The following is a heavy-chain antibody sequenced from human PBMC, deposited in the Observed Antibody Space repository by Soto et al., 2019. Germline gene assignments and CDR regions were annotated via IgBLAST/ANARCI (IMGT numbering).Heavy chain of an antibody. CDR1: GYTFTSYG. V-gene: IGHV1-18*01. D-gene: IGHD2-2*01. J-gene: IGHJ4*02. CDR2: ISAYNGNT. CDR3: AKDGWCTNTKCYAVYFDY. Sequence: GASVKVSCKASGYTFTSYGISWVRQAPGQGLEWMGWISAYNGNTNYAQKLQGRVTMTTDTSTSTAYMELRSLRTEDTAVYFCAKDGWCTNTKCYAVYFDYWGQGALVTVSS.